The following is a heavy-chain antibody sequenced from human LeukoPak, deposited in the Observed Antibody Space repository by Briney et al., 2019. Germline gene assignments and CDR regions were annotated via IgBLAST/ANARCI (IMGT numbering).Heavy chain of an antibody. V-gene: IGHV3-15*01. Sequence: PGGSLRLSCAASGFTFSNAWMSWVRQAPGKGLEWVGRIKSKTDGGTTDYAAPVKGRFTISRDDSKNTLYLQMNSLKTEDTAVYYCTTDVVVVPAADYYYYMDVWGKGTTVTASS. CDR2: IKSKTDGGTT. CDR1: GFTFSNAW. D-gene: IGHD2-2*01. J-gene: IGHJ6*03. CDR3: TTDVVVVPAADYYYYMDV.